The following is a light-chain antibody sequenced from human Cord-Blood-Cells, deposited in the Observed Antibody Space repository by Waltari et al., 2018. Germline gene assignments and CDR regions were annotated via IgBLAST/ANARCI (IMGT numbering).Light chain of an antibody. Sequence: QSALTQPASVSGSPGQSITISCTGTSSHVGGHNYAPWYQQHPGKAPKLMIYEVSNRPSGVSNRFSGSKSGNTASLTISGLQAEDEADYYCSSYTSSSTLYVFGTGTKVTVL. CDR2: EVS. V-gene: IGLV2-14*01. CDR3: SSYTSSSTLYV. J-gene: IGLJ1*01. CDR1: SSHVGGHNY.